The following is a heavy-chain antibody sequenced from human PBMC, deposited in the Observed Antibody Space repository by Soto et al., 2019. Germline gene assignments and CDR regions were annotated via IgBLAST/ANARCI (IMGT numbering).Heavy chain of an antibody. CDR1: GGSISSYY. J-gene: IGHJ5*02. CDR2: THDSGST. D-gene: IGHD2-2*01. Sequence: SETLSLTCTVSGGSISSYYWSWIRQSPGKGLEWIGYTHDSGSTNYNPSLKSRVTMSVDTSKNQFSPKLSSVTAADTAVYYCARHSYCSSICWFDPWGQGTLVTVS. V-gene: IGHV4-59*08. CDR3: ARHSYCSSICWFDP.